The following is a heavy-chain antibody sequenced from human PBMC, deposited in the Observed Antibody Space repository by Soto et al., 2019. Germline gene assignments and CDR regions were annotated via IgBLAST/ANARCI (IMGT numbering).Heavy chain of an antibody. CDR3: ARDRPRYYDFWSGSSTYFDY. Sequence: GASVKVSCKASGYTFTSYGISWVRQAPGQGLEWMGWISAYNGNTNYAQKLQGRVTMTTDTSTSTAYMELRSLRSDDTAVYYCARDRPRYYDFWSGSSTYFDYWGQGTLVTVSS. J-gene: IGHJ4*02. V-gene: IGHV1-18*01. CDR1: GYTFTSYG. CDR2: ISAYNGNT. D-gene: IGHD3-3*01.